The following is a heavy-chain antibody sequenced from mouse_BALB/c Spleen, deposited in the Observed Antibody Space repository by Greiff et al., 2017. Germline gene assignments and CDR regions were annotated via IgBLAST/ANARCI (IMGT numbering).Heavy chain of an antibody. Sequence: EVKLVESGGGLVQPGGSRKLSCAASGFTFSSFGMHWVRQAPEKGLEWVAYISSGSSTIYYADTVKGRFTISRDNPKNTLFLQMTSLRSEDTAMYYCVRPDYWGQGTTLTVSS. CDR2: ISSGSSTI. V-gene: IGHV5-17*02. CDR3: VRPDY. J-gene: IGHJ2*01. CDR1: GFTFSSFG.